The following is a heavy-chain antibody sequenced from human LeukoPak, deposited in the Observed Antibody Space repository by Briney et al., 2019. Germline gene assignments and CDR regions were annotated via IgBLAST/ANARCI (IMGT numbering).Heavy chain of an antibody. CDR1: GYTFTSYD. CDR3: ARVRTAMDKPFDY. CDR2: MNPNSGNT. D-gene: IGHD5-18*01. V-gene: IGHV1-8*01. Sequence: ASVKLSCKASGYTFTSYDINWVRQATGQGLEWMGWMNPNSGNTGYAQKFQGRVTMTRNTSISTAYMELSSLRSEDTAVYYCARVRTAMDKPFDYWGQGTLVTVSS. J-gene: IGHJ4*02.